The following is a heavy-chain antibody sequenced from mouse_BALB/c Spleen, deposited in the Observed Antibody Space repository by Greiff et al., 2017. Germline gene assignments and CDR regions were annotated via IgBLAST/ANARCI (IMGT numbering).Heavy chain of an antibody. CDR3: ARIGGYEFAY. CDR2: IWWNDNK. Sequence: KESGPGILQPSQTLSLTCSFSGFSLSTYGIGVGWIRQPSGKGLEWLAHIWWNDNKYYNTALKSRLTISKDTSNNQVCLKIASVDTADTATYYCARIGGYEFAYWGQGTLVTVSA. D-gene: IGHD2-2*01. CDR1: GFSLSTYGIG. J-gene: IGHJ3*01. V-gene: IGHV8-11*01.